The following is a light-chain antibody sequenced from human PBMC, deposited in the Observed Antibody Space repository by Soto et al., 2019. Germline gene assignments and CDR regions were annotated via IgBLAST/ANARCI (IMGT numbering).Light chain of an antibody. V-gene: IGKV3-11*01. CDR1: QSVSSY. CDR3: QQRSNWPPPSIT. J-gene: IGKJ5*01. Sequence: EIVLTQSPATLSLSPGERATLSCRASQSVSSYLAWYQQKPGQAPRLLIYDASNRATGIPARFSGSGSGTDFTPTISSLEPQDFAVYYCQQRSNWPPPSITFGQGTRLEIK. CDR2: DAS.